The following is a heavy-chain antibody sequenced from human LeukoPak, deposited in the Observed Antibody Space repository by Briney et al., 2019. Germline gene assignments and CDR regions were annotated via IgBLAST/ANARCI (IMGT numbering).Heavy chain of an antibody. CDR2: IIPIFGTA. D-gene: IGHD3-10*01. Sequence: GASVKVSCKASGGAFSSYAISWVRQAPGQGLDWMGGIIPIFGTANYAQKFRSRVTITADKSTRTAYMELSSLRSEDTAVYYCARGLSFYGSGSYGVDYWGQGTLVTVSS. CDR3: ARGLSFYGSGSYGVDY. V-gene: IGHV1-69*06. J-gene: IGHJ4*02. CDR1: GGAFSSYA.